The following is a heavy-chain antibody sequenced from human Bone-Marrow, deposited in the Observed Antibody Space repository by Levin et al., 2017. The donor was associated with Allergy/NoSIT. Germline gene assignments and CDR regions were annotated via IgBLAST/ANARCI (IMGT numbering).Heavy chain of an antibody. CDR1: GFTVTNNY. CDR2: IYSGGDT. J-gene: IGHJ4*02. V-gene: IGHV3-53*01. CDR3: ARLLFGELPANYY. D-gene: IGHD3-10*01. Sequence: GESLKISCAVSGFTVTNNYMSWVRLAPGKGLEWVSVIYSGGDTSYADSVKGRFTISRDSSTLYLQMNSLRAEETAVYYCARLLFGELPANYYWGRGTLVTVSS.